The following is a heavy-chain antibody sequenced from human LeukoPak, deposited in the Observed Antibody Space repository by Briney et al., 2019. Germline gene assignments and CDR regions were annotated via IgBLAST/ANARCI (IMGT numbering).Heavy chain of an antibody. J-gene: IGHJ5*02. CDR3: ASDRLSGWFTLEYNWFDP. Sequence: ASVKVSCKAPGYTFTGYYMHWVRQAPGQGLEWMGWINPNSGGTNYAQKFQGRVTMTRDTSISTAYMELSRLRSDDTAVYYCASDRLSGWFTLEYNWFDPWGQGTLVTVSS. V-gene: IGHV1-2*02. CDR1: GYTFTGYY. D-gene: IGHD3-16*02. CDR2: INPNSGGT.